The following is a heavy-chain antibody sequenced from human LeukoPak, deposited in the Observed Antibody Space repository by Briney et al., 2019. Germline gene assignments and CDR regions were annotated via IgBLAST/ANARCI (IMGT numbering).Heavy chain of an antibody. J-gene: IGHJ4*02. CDR3: ARETPRYYYDSSGQFDY. D-gene: IGHD3-22*01. CDR2: ISSSSSYI. V-gene: IGHV3-21*01. CDR1: GFTFSIYS. Sequence: GGSLRLSCAASGFTFSIYSMNWVRQAPGKGLEWVSSISSSSSYIYYADSVKGRFTIYRDNAKNSLYLEMNSVRAEDTAVYYCARETPRYYYDSSGQFDYWGQGTLVTVSS.